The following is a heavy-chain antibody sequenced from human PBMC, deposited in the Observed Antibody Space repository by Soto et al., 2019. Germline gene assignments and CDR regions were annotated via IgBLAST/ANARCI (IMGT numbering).Heavy chain of an antibody. Sequence: SVKVSCKASGFTFTSSAVQWVRQARGQRLEWIGWIVVGSGNTNYAQKFQERVTITRDMSTSTAYMELSSLRSEDTAVYYCAADPYYDFWSGTYYYGMDVWGQGTTVTVSS. CDR2: IVVGSGNT. CDR3: AADPYYDFWSGTYYYGMDV. CDR1: GFTFTSSA. D-gene: IGHD3-3*01. J-gene: IGHJ6*02. V-gene: IGHV1-58*01.